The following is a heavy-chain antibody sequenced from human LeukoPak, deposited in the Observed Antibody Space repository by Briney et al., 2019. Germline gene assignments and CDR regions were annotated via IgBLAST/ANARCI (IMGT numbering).Heavy chain of an antibody. D-gene: IGHD1-26*01. Sequence: PSETLSLTCTVSGGSISSSSYYWGWIRQPPGKGLEWIGSIYYSGSTYYNPSLKSRVTISVDTSKNHFSLKLSSVTAADTAVYYCARNSSGSYLEYYYSYMDVWGKGTTVTVSS. J-gene: IGHJ6*03. V-gene: IGHV4-39*02. CDR3: ARNSSGSYLEYYYSYMDV. CDR2: IYYSGST. CDR1: GGSISSSSYY.